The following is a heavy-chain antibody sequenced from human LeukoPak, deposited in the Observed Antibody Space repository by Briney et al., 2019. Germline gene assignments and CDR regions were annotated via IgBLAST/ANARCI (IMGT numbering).Heavy chain of an antibody. Sequence: ASVKVSCKASGYTFTGYYMHWVRQAPGQGLEWMGWINPNSGGTNYAQKFQGRVTMTRDTSISTAYMELSRLRSDDTAVHYCARDRMTTVTTAYYYMDVWGKGTTVTVSS. CDR2: INPNSGGT. V-gene: IGHV1-2*02. J-gene: IGHJ6*03. CDR3: ARDRMTTVTTAYYYMDV. CDR1: GYTFTGYY. D-gene: IGHD4-11*01.